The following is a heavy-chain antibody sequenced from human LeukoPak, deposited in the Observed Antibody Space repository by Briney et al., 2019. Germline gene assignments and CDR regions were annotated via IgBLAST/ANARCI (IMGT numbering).Heavy chain of an antibody. CDR3: AKDDARIGSSSSWFDP. CDR2: ISGSGGST. CDR1: GFTFSSYA. V-gene: IGHV3-23*01. D-gene: IGHD6-6*01. Sequence: GGSLRLSSAASGFTFSSYAMSWVRQAPGKGLEWVSAISGSGGSTYYADSVKGRFTISRDNSKNTLYLQMNSLRAEDTAVYYCAKDDARIGSSSSWFDPWGQGTLVTVSS. J-gene: IGHJ5*02.